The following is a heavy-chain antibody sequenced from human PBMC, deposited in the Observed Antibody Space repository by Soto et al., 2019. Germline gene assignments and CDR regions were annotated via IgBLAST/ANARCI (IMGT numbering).Heavy chain of an antibody. CDR2: IYYSGST. D-gene: IGHD6-19*01. CDR3: ARDIIAYSSAWFPGFAP. CDR1: GGSISSGGYY. V-gene: IGHV4-31*03. J-gene: IGHJ5*02. Sequence: PSETLSLTCTGSGGSISSGGYYWSWIRQHPGKGLEWIGYIYYSGSTYYNPSLKSRVTISVDTSKNQFSLKLSSVTAADTAVYYCARDIIAYSSAWFPGFAPWGQGTLVTVSS.